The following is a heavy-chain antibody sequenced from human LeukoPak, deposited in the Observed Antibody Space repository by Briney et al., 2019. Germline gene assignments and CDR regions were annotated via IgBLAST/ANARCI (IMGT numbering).Heavy chain of an antibody. Sequence: GGSLRLSCAASGFTVSSNYMSWVRQAPGKGLEWVSVIYSGGSTYCADSVKGRFTISRDNSKNTLYLQMNSLRAEDTAVYYCARDLTVAGTYGDYWGQGTLVTVSS. CDR3: ARDLTVAGTYGDY. J-gene: IGHJ4*02. D-gene: IGHD6-19*01. CDR1: GFTVSSNY. CDR2: IYSGGST. V-gene: IGHV3-66*01.